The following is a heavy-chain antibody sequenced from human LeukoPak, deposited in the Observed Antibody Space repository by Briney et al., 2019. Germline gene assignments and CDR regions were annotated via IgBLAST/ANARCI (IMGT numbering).Heavy chain of an antibody. CDR3: AREQRWLQSLDY. Sequence: SETLSLTCAVYGGSFSGYYWSWIRQPPGKGLEWIGEINHSGSTNYNPSLKSRVTISVDTSKNQFSLKLSSVTATDTAVYYCAREQRWLQSLDYWGQGTLVTVSS. D-gene: IGHD5-24*01. CDR1: GGSFSGYY. CDR2: INHSGST. V-gene: IGHV4-34*01. J-gene: IGHJ4*02.